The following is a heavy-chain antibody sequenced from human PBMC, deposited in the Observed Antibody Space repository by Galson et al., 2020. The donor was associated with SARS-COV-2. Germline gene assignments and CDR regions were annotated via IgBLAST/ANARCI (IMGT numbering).Heavy chain of an antibody. CDR3: ARRYTYGLSPYWYFDL. D-gene: IGHD5-18*01. Sequence: SETLSLTCAVSGGSISSGGYSWTWLRQPPGKGLEWIGYIYQSGATHYNPSLKSRLTISVDRSKNQLSLDLRSVSVADSAVYYCARRYTYGLSPYWYFDLWGRGTLVTVYS. CDR2: IYQSGAT. V-gene: IGHV4-30-2*01. J-gene: IGHJ2*01. CDR1: GGSISSGGYS.